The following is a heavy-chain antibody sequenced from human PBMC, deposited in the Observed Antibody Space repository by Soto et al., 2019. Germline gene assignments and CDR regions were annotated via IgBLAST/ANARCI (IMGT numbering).Heavy chain of an antibody. CDR2: ISVNGNNI. V-gene: IGHV3-30-3*01. CDR1: GFTFSSYP. CDR3: ARSHCSSWHWFAP. J-gene: IGHJ5*02. Sequence: QVQLVESGGGVVQPGRSLSLSCAASGFTFSSYPMHWVRQAPGKGPEWVAVISVNGNNIHYGDSVRGRFTISRDNSKNTLYRQVSSLRVEDTAVDDCARSHCSSWHWFAPWGQGALVTVSS. D-gene: IGHD6-13*01.